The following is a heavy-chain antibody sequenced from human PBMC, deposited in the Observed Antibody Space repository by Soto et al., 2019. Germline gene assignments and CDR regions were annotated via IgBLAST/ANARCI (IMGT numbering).Heavy chain of an antibody. Sequence: GGSLRLSCAASGFIFSTYGMHWVRQTPGRGLEWVAAIQHDGTNRWHADSVKGRFTISRDDSKNTLYLQMDSLRAGDAAVYYCARDVKVRVLLFDPWGLGTLVTVSS. CDR3: ARDVKVRVLLFDP. CDR1: GFIFSTYG. V-gene: IGHV3-33*05. CDR2: IQHDGTNR. J-gene: IGHJ5*02. D-gene: IGHD2-15*01.